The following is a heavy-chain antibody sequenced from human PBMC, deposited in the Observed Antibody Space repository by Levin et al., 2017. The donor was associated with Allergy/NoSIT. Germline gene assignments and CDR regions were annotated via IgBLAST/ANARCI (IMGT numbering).Heavy chain of an antibody. J-gene: IGHJ3*02. CDR3: ATKPRGIVADDAFDI. Sequence: PGESLKISCKVSGYTLTELSMHWVRQAPGKGLEWMGGFDPEDGETIYAQKFQGRVTMTEDTSTDTAYMELSSLRSEDTAVYYCATKPRGIVADDAFDIWGQGTMVTVSS. CDR1: GYTLTELS. CDR2: FDPEDGET. V-gene: IGHV1-24*01. D-gene: IGHD5-12*01.